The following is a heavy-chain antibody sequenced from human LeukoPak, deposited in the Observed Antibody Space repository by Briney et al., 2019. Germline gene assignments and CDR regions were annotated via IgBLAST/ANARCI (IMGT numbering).Heavy chain of an antibody. J-gene: IGHJ3*02. V-gene: IGHV4-39*07. CDR2: IYYSGST. CDR1: GGSISSSSYY. Sequence: PSETLSLTCTVSGGSISSSSYYWGWIRQPPGKGLEWIGSIYYSGSTYYNPSLKSRVTISVDTSKNQFSLKLSSVTAADTAVYYCAREIGTQDAFDIWGQGTMVTVSS. CDR3: AREIGTQDAFDI. D-gene: IGHD1-7*01.